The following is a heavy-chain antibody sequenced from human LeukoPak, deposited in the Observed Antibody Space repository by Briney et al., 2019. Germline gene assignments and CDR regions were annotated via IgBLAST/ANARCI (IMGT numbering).Heavy chain of an antibody. CDR2: MNPNSGNT. D-gene: IGHD5-12*01. V-gene: IGHV1-8*01. CDR1: GNTFTSYD. CDR3: ARSIGPGMVATFDY. J-gene: IGHJ4*02. Sequence: ASVKVSCKASGNTFTSYDINWVRQATGQGPEWMGWMNPNSGNTGYAQKFQGRVTMTRNTSISTAYMELSSLRSEDTAVYYCARSIGPGMVATFDYWGQGTLVTVSS.